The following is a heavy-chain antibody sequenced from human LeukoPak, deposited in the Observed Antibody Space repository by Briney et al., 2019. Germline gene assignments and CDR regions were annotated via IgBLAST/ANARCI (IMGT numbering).Heavy chain of an antibody. Sequence: ASVTVSCKASGYTFTSYGISWVRQAPGQGLEWMGWISAYNGNTNYAQKLQGRVTMTTDTSTSTAYMELRSLRSDDTAVYYCATRWDGYSSGWYDYWGQGTLVTVSS. J-gene: IGHJ4*02. CDR2: ISAYNGNT. V-gene: IGHV1-18*04. CDR3: ATRWDGYSSGWYDY. D-gene: IGHD6-19*01. CDR1: GYTFTSYG.